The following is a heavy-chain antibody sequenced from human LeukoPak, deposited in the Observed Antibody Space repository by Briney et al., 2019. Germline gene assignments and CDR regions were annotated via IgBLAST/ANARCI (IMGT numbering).Heavy chain of an antibody. CDR2: IGKDGSWI. CDR3: ARDLDFYATDY. V-gene: IGHV3-7*01. J-gene: IGHJ4*02. Sequence: GGSLRLSCTASGFSLSGYWMSWVRQAPGQGLEWVANIGKDGSWIHYADSVKGRFTISRDNAKNSLSLQMNSLRADDTAIYYCARDLDFYATDYWGQGTLVNVSS. D-gene: IGHD2/OR15-2a*01. CDR1: GFSLSGYW.